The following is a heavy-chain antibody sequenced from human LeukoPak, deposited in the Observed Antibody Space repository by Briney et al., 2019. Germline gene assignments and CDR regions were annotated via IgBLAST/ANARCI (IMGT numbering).Heavy chain of an antibody. V-gene: IGHV3-49*04. CDR2: IRSKAYGGTT. CDR3: TRYGDYFGNYYYYGMDV. Sequence: AGGSLRLSCTAPGFTFGDYAMSWVRQAPGKGLEWVGFIRSKAYGGTTEYAASVKGRFTISRDDSKSIAYLQMNSLKTEDTAVYYCTRYGDYFGNYYYYGMDVWGQGTTVTVSS. D-gene: IGHD4-17*01. CDR1: GFTFGDYA. J-gene: IGHJ6*02.